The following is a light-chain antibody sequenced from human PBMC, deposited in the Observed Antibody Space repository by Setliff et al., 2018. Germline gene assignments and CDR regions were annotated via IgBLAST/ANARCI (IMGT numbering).Light chain of an antibody. CDR2: AAS. CDR1: NSDIGTYSL. CDR3: CSYTNRATYV. Sequence: QSALTQPASVSGTPGQSITISCTGANSDIGTYSLVSWYQQFPGEAPQLIIYAASDRPSGVSHRFSGSKSGNTASLTISGLQAEDEADYYCCSYTNRATYVFGTGTKVTVL. V-gene: IGLV2-14*02. J-gene: IGLJ1*01.